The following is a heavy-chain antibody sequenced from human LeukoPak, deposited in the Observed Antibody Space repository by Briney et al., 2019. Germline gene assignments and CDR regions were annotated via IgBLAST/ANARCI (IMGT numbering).Heavy chain of an antibody. D-gene: IGHD4-17*01. CDR3: AKEIRPNDC. V-gene: IGHV3-23*01. J-gene: IGHJ4*02. CDR2: ISIVGDTT. CDR1: GFTFSSHG. Sequence: GRSLRLSCAASGFTFSSHGMCWVRQAPGRGLEWVSSISIVGDTTYADSVKGRFTISRDNSKNTLYLQLDSLRAEDTAIYYCAKEIRPNDCWGQGTLVTVSS.